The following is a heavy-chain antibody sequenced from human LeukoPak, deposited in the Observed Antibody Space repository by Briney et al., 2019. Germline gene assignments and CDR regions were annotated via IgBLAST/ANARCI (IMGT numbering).Heavy chain of an antibody. V-gene: IGHV3-23*01. CDR3: VKGVRRGVTGAFDI. CDR2: STGTGYST. Sequence: PGGSLRLSCAASEFTFSNYAMSWVRQAPGKGLEWVSGSTGTGYSTYYADSVKGRFTISRDNSKNTLYLQMNSLRAEDTAVYYCVKGVRRGVTGAFDIGGKGKMVPFS. D-gene: IGHD2-8*02. CDR1: EFTFSNYA. J-gene: IGHJ3*02.